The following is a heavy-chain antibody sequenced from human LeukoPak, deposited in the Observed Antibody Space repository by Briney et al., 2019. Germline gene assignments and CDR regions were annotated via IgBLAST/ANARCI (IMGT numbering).Heavy chain of an antibody. CDR1: GYTFTNYD. D-gene: IGHD6-13*01. Sequence: ASVKVSCKASGYTFTNYDINWVRQATGQGLEWVGWMNPNSGNTGYAQKFQGRVAMTWNTSISTAYMDLSSLRSEDTALYYCARGLRREQQLLSAFDYWGQGTLVTVSS. V-gene: IGHV1-8*01. CDR2: MNPNSGNT. J-gene: IGHJ4*02. CDR3: ARGLRREQQLLSAFDY.